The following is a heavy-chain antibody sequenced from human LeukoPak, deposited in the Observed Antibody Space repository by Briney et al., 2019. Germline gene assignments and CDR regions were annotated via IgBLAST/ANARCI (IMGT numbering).Heavy chain of an antibody. D-gene: IGHD6-19*01. Sequence: TGESLKISCKGSGYSFTSNWIAWVRQMPGKGLEWMGIIYPGDSDTKYSPSFEGQVTISADKSISTAYLQWSSLKATDTAMYYCARHPPYISGWRWFDPWGQGTLVTVPS. CDR3: ARHPPYISGWRWFDP. CDR2: IYPGDSDT. V-gene: IGHV5-51*01. CDR1: GYSFTSNW. J-gene: IGHJ5*02.